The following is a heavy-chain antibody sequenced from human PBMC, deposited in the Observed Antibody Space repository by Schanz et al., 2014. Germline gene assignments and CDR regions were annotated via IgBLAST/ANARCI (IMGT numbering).Heavy chain of an antibody. CDR3: ARVHHYDPSGWGYFDY. J-gene: IGHJ4*02. Sequence: QAQLMESGGGVVQPGTSLILSCSVSGFSLNTYGIHWFRQPAGKGLEWVSDISSGSSYANYADSVKGRFTISRDNSKNTLYLQMNSLRAEDTAVYYCARVHHYDPSGWGYFDYWGQGALVTVSS. D-gene: IGHD3-22*01. CDR2: ISSGSSYA. V-gene: IGHV3-33*01. CDR1: GFSLNTYG.